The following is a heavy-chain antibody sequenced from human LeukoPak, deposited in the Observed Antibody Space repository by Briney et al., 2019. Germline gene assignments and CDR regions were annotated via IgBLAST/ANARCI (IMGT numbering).Heavy chain of an antibody. Sequence: GGSLRLSCAASGFTFSSYWMSWVRQAPGKGLEWVANIKQDGSEKYYVDSVKGRFTISRDNVKNSLYLQMNSLRAEDTAVYYCARSSYSSSSSVWGQGTMVTVSS. J-gene: IGHJ3*01. CDR3: ARSSYSSSSSV. CDR2: IKQDGSEK. CDR1: GFTFSSYW. V-gene: IGHV3-7*03. D-gene: IGHD6-6*01.